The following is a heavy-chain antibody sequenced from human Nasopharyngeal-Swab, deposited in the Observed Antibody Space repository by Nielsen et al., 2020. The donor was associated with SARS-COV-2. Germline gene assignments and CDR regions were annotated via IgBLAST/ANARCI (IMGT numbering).Heavy chain of an antibody. CDR2: IKSKTDGGTT. CDR1: GFTFSNAW. D-gene: IGHD5-12*01. Sequence: GESLKISCAASGFTFSNAWMSWVRQAPGKGPEWVGRIKSKTDGGTTDYAAPVKGRFTISRDDSKNTLYLQMNSLKTEDTAVYYCTWSGYDLDYYYMDVWGKGTTVTVSS. V-gene: IGHV3-15*01. CDR3: TWSGYDLDYYYMDV. J-gene: IGHJ6*03.